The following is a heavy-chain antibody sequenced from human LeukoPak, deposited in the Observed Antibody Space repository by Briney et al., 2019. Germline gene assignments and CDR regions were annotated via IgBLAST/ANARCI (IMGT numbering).Heavy chain of an antibody. D-gene: IGHD3-22*01. CDR1: GFTFHNFA. CDR2: ISSSGEFT. Sequence: GGSLRLSCAASGFTFHNFATSWVRQAPGKGLEWVSSISSSGEFTFYADSVKGRFTIFRDNSRYTLYLQMKSLRAEDAAMYYCVKDRPNYYESNGDYYKRDGDFWGQGTLVTVSA. V-gene: IGHV3-23*01. J-gene: IGHJ4*02. CDR3: VKDRPNYYESNGDYYKRDGDF.